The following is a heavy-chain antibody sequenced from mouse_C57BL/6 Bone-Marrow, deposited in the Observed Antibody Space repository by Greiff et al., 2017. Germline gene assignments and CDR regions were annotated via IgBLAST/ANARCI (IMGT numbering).Heavy chain of an antibody. CDR1: GFNIKDDY. CDR2: IDPENGDT. D-gene: IGHD1-1*01. V-gene: IGHV14-4*01. J-gene: IGHJ1*03. Sequence: VQLQQSGAELVRPGASVKLSCTASGFNIKDDYMHWVKQTPEQGLEWIGWIDPENGDTEYASKFQGKATITADTSSNTAYLQLSSLTSEDTAVYYCTTVHYYGSSHWYFDVWGTGTTVTVSS. CDR3: TTVHYYGSSHWYFDV.